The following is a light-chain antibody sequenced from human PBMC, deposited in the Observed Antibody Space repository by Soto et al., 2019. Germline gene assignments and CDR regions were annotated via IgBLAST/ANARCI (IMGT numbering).Light chain of an antibody. V-gene: IGKV3-15*01. CDR3: QQYNKWPRDT. Sequence: EIVMTQSPATLSVSPGERATLSCRASQSVSSNLAWYQQKPGQAPRLLIYGASTRATGIPARFSGSGSGTEFTLTISSLQSEDFAVYYCQQYNKWPRDTFGPGNKVDIK. J-gene: IGKJ3*01. CDR2: GAS. CDR1: QSVSSN.